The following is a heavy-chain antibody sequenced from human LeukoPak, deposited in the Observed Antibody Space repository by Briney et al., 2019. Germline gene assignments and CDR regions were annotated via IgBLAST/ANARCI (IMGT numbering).Heavy chain of an antibody. Sequence: ASVKVSCKASGYTFTGYYMHWVRQAPGQGLEWMGWINPNSGDTNYAQKFQGRVTMTRDTSISTAYMDLSRLRSDDTAVYYCARVYARYCSGGSCYSWLGYWGQGTLVTVSS. V-gene: IGHV1-2*02. CDR3: ARVYARYCSGGSCYSWLGY. CDR1: GYTFTGYY. D-gene: IGHD2-15*01. J-gene: IGHJ4*02. CDR2: INPNSGDT.